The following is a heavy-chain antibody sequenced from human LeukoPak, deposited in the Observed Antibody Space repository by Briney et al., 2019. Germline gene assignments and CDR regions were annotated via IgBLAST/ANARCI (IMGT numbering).Heavy chain of an antibody. V-gene: IGHV1-18*01. CDR3: ARSYSSSSNFDY. CDR2: ISAYTGNT. D-gene: IGHD6-6*01. CDR1: GYPFTSYG. Sequence: GASVKVSCKASGYPFTSYGITWVRQAPGQGPEWMGWISAYTGNTNYAQKFQGRVSMTTGTSTTTAYMELRSLRSDDTAVYYCARSYSSSSNFDYWGQGTLVTVSS. J-gene: IGHJ4*02.